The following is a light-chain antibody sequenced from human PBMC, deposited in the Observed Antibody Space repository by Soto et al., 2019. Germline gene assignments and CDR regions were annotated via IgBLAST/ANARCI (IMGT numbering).Light chain of an antibody. Sequence: EIVLTQSPATLSLSPGERATLSCRASQSVSSYLAWYQQKPGQAPRLLSYDASNRATGIPARFSGSGSGTDVTISISSLEPADFAVYYCQQRSNWPPYNFGQGTKLEIK. V-gene: IGKV3-11*01. CDR1: QSVSSY. CDR2: DAS. J-gene: IGKJ2*01. CDR3: QQRSNWPPYN.